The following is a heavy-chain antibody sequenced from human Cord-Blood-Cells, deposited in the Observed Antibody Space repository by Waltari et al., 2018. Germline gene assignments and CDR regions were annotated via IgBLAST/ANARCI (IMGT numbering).Heavy chain of an antibody. D-gene: IGHD5-12*01. V-gene: IGHV1-3*01. CDR2: INAGNGNT. CDR1: GYTFTSYA. Sequence: QVQLVQSGAEVKKPGASVKVSCKASGYTFTSYAMHWVRQAPGQRLEWMGWINAGNGNTKYSQKFQGRVTITRDTSASTAYMELSSLRSEDTAVYYCAYEVGRGEWGYEGLAFDIWGQGTMVTVSS. J-gene: IGHJ3*02. CDR3: AYEVGRGEWGYEGLAFDI.